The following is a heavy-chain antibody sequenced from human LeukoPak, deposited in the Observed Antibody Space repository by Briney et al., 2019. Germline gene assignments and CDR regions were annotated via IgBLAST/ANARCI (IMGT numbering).Heavy chain of an antibody. CDR3: ARDSGYSGYVGGPCDY. V-gene: IGHV4-4*07. J-gene: IGHJ4*02. CDR2: IYTSGST. CDR1: GGSVSAYS. D-gene: IGHD5-12*01. Sequence: SETLSLTCTVSGGSVSAYSWNWIRQPAGKGLEWIGRIYTSGSTNYNPSLKSRVTMSVATSKNQFSLRLSSVTAADTAVYYCARDSGYSGYVGGPCDYWGQGTLVAVSS.